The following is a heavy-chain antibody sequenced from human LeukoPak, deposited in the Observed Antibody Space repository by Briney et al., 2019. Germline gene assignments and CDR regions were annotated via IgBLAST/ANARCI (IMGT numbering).Heavy chain of an antibody. CDR3: AKRTPHGQWLYYFDY. D-gene: IGHD6-19*01. Sequence: ISGSGGSTYYADSVKGRFTISRDNSKNTLYLQMNSLRAEDTAVYYCAKRTPHGQWLYYFDYWGQGTLVTVSS. CDR2: ISGSGGST. V-gene: IGHV3-23*01. J-gene: IGHJ4*02.